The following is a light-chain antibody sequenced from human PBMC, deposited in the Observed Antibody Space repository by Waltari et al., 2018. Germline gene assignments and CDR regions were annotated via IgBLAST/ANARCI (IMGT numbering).Light chain of an antibody. CDR1: SNDVGGYGY. CDR2: EVS. CDR3: SSHTSTVPHV. V-gene: IGLV2-14*03. J-gene: IGLJ1*01. Sequence: QSALTQPASVSGSPGQSITISCTGTSNDVGGYGYVSWDQQYPGRAPKLIIYEVSYQPSVISTRFSGSKSGNTASLTISGLQADDEADYYCSSHTSTVPHVFGTGTRVTV.